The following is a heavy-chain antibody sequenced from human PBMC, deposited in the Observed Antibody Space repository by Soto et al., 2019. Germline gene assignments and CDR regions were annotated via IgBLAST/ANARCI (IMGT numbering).Heavy chain of an antibody. D-gene: IGHD6-19*01. CDR1: GYTFTSYG. CDR2: ISAYNGNT. J-gene: IGHJ4*02. V-gene: IGHV1-18*01. CDR3: ARDSSSWLDIAVAGLFDY. Sequence: QVQLVQSGAEVKKPGASVKVSCKASGYTFTSYGISWVRQAPGQGLEWMGWISAYNGNTNYAQKLQGRVTLTTDTYTSTAYMELRSLRSDDTAVYYWARDSSSWLDIAVAGLFDYWGQGTLVTVSS.